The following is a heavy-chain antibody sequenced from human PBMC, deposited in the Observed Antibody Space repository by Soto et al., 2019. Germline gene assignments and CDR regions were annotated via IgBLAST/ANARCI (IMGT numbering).Heavy chain of an antibody. CDR3: ARGAKGNYYNYY. CDR2: IKGDGIST. CDR1: GCTFSSYW. J-gene: IGHJ4*02. V-gene: IGHV3-74*01. D-gene: IGHD3-10*01. Sequence: EVQLVESGGGLVQSGGSLRLSCAASGCTFSSYWMHWVRQAPGKGLVWVSRIKGDGISTNYADSVKGRFTISRDNAKDTVFLPMNGLSADDTAVYYCARGAKGNYYNYYWGQGTLVTVSS.